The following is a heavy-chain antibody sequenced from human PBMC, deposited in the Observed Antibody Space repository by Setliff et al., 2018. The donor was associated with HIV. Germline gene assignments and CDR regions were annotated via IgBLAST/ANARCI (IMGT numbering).Heavy chain of an antibody. CDR2: MNPNSGNT. CDR3: ATSTLGWSDDAFDI. V-gene: IGHV1-8*02. D-gene: IGHD2-21*01. Sequence: ASVKVSCKASGYTFSSYDINWVRQATGQGLEWMGWMNPNSGNTGYAQKFQGRVTMTRNTAISTAYMELRRLKSEDTAVYYCATSTLGWSDDAFDIWGQWTMVTVSS. CDR1: GYTFSSYD. J-gene: IGHJ3*02.